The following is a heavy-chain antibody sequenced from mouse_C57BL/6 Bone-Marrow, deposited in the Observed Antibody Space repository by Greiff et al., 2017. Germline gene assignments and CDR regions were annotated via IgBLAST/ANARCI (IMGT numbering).Heavy chain of an antibody. Sequence: QVQLQQSGAELARPGASVKQSCKASGYTFTSYGISWVKQRTGQGLEWIGEIYPRSGNTYYNEKFKGKATLTADKSSSTAYMELRCLTSEDSAVYFCARPYDGYLFDHWGQGTTLTVSS. CDR1: GYTFTSYG. CDR2: IYPRSGNT. J-gene: IGHJ2*01. CDR3: ARPYDGYLFDH. V-gene: IGHV1-81*01. D-gene: IGHD2-3*01.